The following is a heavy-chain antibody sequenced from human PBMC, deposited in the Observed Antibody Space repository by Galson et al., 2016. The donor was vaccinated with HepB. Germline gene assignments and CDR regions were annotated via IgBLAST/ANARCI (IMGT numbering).Heavy chain of an antibody. J-gene: IGHJ3*02. CDR2: ISASGGSK. CDR3: AKDRLSGHGDYSWGIFDI. V-gene: IGHV3-23*01. CDR1: GLSLSPYA. Sequence: SLRLSCAGSGLSLSPYAMSWGRQAPGKGLEWVSGISASGGSKPYADSVRGRFIISRDNSNNKLFLQMNSLTTEDTAIYFCAKDRLSGHGDYSWGIFDIWGRGTGVTVSS. D-gene: IGHD4-17*01.